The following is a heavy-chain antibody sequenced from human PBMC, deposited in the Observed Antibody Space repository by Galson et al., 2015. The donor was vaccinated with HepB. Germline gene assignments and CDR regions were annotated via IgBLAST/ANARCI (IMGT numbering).Heavy chain of an antibody. V-gene: IGHV3-23*01. CDR3: AKVHDSSGYTFDY. D-gene: IGHD3-22*01. J-gene: IGHJ4*02. CDR1: GFTFSSYA. Sequence: SLRLSCAASGFTFSSYAMSWVRQAPGKGLEWVSAISGSGGSTYYADSVKGRFTISRDNSKNTLYLQMNSLRAEDTAVYYCAKVHDSSGYTFDYWGQGTLVTVSS. CDR2: ISGSGGST.